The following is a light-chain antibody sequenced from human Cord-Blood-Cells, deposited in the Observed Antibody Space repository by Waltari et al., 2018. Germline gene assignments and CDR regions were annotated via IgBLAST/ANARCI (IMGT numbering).Light chain of an antibody. V-gene: IGLV2-23*01. J-gene: IGLJ1*01. CDR3: CSYAGSSTYV. CDR1: SSEVGCYNL. CDR2: EGS. Sequence: QSALTQPASVSGSPGQSITISCTGTSSEVGCYNLVSWYQQHPGKAPKLMIYEGSKRPSGVSNRFSGSKSGNTASLTSSGLQAEDEADYYCCSYAGSSTYVFGTGTKVTVL.